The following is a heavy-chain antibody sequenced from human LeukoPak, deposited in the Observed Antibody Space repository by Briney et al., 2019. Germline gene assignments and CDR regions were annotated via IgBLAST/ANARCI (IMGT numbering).Heavy chain of an antibody. CDR3: ARVEDRDGYNLDY. Sequence: GSSVKVSCKASGGTFSSYAISWVRQAPGQGLEWMGGIIPIFGTANYAQKFQGRVTITADKSTSTAYMELSSLRSEDAAVYYCARVEDRDGYNLDYWGQGTLVTVSS. CDR2: IIPIFGTA. V-gene: IGHV1-69*06. CDR1: GGTFSSYA. J-gene: IGHJ4*02. D-gene: IGHD5-24*01.